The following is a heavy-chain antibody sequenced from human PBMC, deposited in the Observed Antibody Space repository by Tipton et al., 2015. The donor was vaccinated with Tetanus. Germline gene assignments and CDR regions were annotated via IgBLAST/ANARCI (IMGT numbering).Heavy chain of an antibody. J-gene: IGHJ4*02. D-gene: IGHD3-3*01. CDR1: GASLRSGDYN. Sequence: TLSLTCSVSGASLRSGDYNWSWIRQPPGKGLEWLAYISDSGLTNSNYFLKSRITISQDTSKNQFSLKLTSVTAADTAVYYCARANYDFPKKGPFDSWGQGTLVTVSS. V-gene: IGHV4-61*08. CDR2: ISDSGLT. CDR3: ARANYDFPKKGPFDS.